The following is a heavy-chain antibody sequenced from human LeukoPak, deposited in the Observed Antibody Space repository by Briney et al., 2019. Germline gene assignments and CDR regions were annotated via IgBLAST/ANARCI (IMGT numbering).Heavy chain of an antibody. D-gene: IGHD5-18*01. V-gene: IGHV4-34*01. J-gene: IGHJ4*02. Sequence: PSETLSLTCAVYGGSFSGYYWSWIRQPPGKGLEWIGEINHSGSTNYNPSLKSRVTISVDTSKNQFSLKLSSVTAADTAVYYCARVLGGYSYGYLDYWGQGTLVTVSS. CDR3: ARVLGGYSYGYLDY. CDR1: GGSFSGYY. CDR2: INHSGST.